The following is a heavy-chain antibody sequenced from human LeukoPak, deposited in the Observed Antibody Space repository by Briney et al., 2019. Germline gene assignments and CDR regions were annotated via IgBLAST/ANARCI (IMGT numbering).Heavy chain of an antibody. CDR3: ARGYCSGGSCYSYYYYNYMDV. CDR2: ISTSGRT. CDR1: SGSISSTNHF. J-gene: IGHJ6*03. Sequence: SQTLSLTCTVSSGSISSTNHFWSWIRQPAGKGLEWIGRISTSGRTYYNPSLKSRVTISVDTSKNQFSLKLSSVTAADTAVYYCARGYCSGGSCYSYYYYNYMDVWGKGTTVTVSS. D-gene: IGHD2-15*01. V-gene: IGHV4-61*02.